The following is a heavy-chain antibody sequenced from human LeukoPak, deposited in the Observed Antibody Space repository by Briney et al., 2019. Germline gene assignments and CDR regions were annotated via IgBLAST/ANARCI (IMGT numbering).Heavy chain of an antibody. CDR2: VSSSSSHI. D-gene: IGHD6-13*01. CDR3: ARDREMYSSGWYEGDAFAF. V-gene: IGHV3-21*01. Sequence: GGSLRLSCAASGFTFSSYSMNWVRQAPGKGLEWVSSVSSSSSHILYADSVKGRFTISRDNAKNSLYLQLDSLRAEDTAVYYCARDREMYSSGWYEGDAFAFWGQGTMVTVSS. CDR1: GFTFSSYS. J-gene: IGHJ3*01.